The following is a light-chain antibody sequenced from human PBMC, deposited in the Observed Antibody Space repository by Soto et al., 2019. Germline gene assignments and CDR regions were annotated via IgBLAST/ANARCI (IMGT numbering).Light chain of an antibody. J-gene: IGKJ2*01. CDR1: QSISSW. Sequence: DIQMTQSPSTLSASVGDTVTITCRASQSISSWLAWYQQKPGKAPKLLIYKASSLESGVPSRFSGSGSGTEFTLTISSLQPDDFATYYCQQYNSYPYTFGQGTKVDIK. CDR3: QQYNSYPYT. CDR2: KAS. V-gene: IGKV1-5*03.